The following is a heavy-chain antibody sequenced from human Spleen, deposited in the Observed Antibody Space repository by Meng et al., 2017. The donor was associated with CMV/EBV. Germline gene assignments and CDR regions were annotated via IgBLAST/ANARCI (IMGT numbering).Heavy chain of an antibody. CDR3: ARTFSSSWRVGYGMDV. CDR2: IIPIFGTA. D-gene: IGHD6-13*01. J-gene: IGHJ6*02. CDR1: GGTFSSYA. V-gene: IGHV1-69*05. Sequence: SVKVSCTASGGTFSSYAISWVRQAPGQGLEWMGGIIPIFGTANYAQKFQGRVTITTDESTSTAYMELSSLRSEDTAVYYCARTFSSSWRVGYGMDVWGQGTTVTVSS.